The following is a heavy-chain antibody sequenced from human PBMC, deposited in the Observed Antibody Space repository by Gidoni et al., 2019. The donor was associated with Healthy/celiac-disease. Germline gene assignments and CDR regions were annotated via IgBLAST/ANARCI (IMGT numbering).Heavy chain of an antibody. J-gene: IGHJ4*02. CDR1: GGSVSSGSYY. Sequence: QVQLQESGPGLVKPSETLSLTGTVSGGSVSSGSYYWSWIRQPPGKGLEWIGYIYYSGSTNYNPSLKSRVTISVDTSKNQFSLKLSSVTAADTAVYYCARFERRGLLDYWGQGTLVTVSS. CDR3: ARFERRGLLDY. D-gene: IGHD3-10*01. V-gene: IGHV4-61*01. CDR2: IYYSGST.